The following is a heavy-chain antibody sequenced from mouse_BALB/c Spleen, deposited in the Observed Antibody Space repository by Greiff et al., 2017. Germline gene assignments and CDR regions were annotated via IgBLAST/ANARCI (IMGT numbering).Heavy chain of an antibody. CDR1: GFTFTDYY. D-gene: IGHD6-2*01. Sequence: EVKLVESGGGLVQPGGSLRLSCATSGFTFTDYYMSWVRQPPGKALEWLGFIRNKANGYTTEYSASVKGRFTISRDNSQSILYLQMNTLRAEDSATYYCARVSSGFAYWGQGTLVTVSA. J-gene: IGHJ3*01. CDR2: IRNKANGYTT. CDR3: ARVSSGFAY. V-gene: IGHV7-3*02.